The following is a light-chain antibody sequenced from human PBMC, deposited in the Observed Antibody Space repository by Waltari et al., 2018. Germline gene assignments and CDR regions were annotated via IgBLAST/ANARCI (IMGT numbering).Light chain of an antibody. Sequence: IVLTQSPDTLSLSPGQRATLSCRASQTINNNFLVWYQQKPGQAPSLLIHGASSRATGFPDRFSGGVYGTDFTLTISRLEPEDVAVYYCQQYDGSILTFGGGTKVEI. J-gene: IGKJ4*01. V-gene: IGKV3-20*01. CDR2: GAS. CDR1: QTINNNF. CDR3: QQYDGSILT.